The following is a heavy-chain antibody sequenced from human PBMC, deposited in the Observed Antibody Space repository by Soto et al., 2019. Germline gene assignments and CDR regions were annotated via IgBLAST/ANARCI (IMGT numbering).Heavy chain of an antibody. CDR3: AKDDPYSSGWYDFDY. Sequence: PGGSLRLSCAASGFAFSNAWINWVRQAPGKGLEWVSAISGSGGSTYYADSVKGRFTISRDNSKNTLYLQMNSLRAEDTAVYYCAKDDPYSSGWYDFDYWGQGTLVTVSS. CDR2: ISGSGGST. D-gene: IGHD6-19*01. J-gene: IGHJ4*02. CDR1: GFAFSNAW. V-gene: IGHV3-23*01.